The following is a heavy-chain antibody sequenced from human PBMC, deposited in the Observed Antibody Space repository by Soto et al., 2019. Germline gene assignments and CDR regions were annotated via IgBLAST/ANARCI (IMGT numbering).Heavy chain of an antibody. CDR1: GYTFTSYG. V-gene: IGHV1-18*04. CDR3: ARDNHPLAVAARGCFDP. CDR2: ISAYNGNT. D-gene: IGHD6-19*01. Sequence: GASVKVSCKASGYTFTSYGISWVRQAPGQGLEWMGWISAYNGNTNYAQKLQGRVTMTTDTSTSTAYMELRSLRSDDTAVYYCARDNHPLAVAARGCFDPWGQGTMVTV. J-gene: IGHJ5*02.